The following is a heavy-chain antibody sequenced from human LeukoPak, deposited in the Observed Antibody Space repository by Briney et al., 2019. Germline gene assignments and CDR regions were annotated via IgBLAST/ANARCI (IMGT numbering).Heavy chain of an antibody. Sequence: PGGSLRLSCAVSGFSVRTTYMSWVRQSPGKGLEWVSVLYTGGGTDHADSVKGRFTISRDNAKNSLYLQMNSLRAEDTAVYYCAINGFSSGWYEPYYFDNWGQGTLVTVSS. CDR3: AINGFSSGWYEPYYFDN. D-gene: IGHD6-19*01. J-gene: IGHJ4*02. CDR2: LYTGGGT. CDR1: GFSVRTTY. V-gene: IGHV3-53*01.